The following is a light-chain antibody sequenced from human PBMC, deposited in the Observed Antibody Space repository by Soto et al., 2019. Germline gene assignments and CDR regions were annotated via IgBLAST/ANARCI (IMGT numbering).Light chain of an antibody. J-gene: IGKJ2*01. V-gene: IGKV1-27*01. Sequence: DIQMTQSPSSLSASVGDRVTITCRASQDINKFLAWFQQKPGKVPKLLIYAASTLQSGVLSRFSGSGSGTEFTLTISSLEHEDDATSYYQKHSNNPPPYTFGQGTKLEIK. CDR3: QKHSNNPPPYT. CDR1: QDINKF. CDR2: AAS.